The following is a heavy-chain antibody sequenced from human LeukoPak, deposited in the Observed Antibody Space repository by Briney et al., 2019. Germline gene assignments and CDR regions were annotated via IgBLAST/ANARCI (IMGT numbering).Heavy chain of an antibody. J-gene: IGHJ4*02. CDR3: AVIPSYSSSWYVGY. Sequence: SQTLSLTCTVSGGSISGGDYYWSWIRQPPGKGLEWIGYIYYSGSTYYNPSLKSRVTISVDTSKNQFSLKLSSVTAADTAVYYCAVIPSYSSSWYVGYWGQGTLVTVSS. CDR2: IYYSGST. V-gene: IGHV4-30-4*01. CDR1: GGSISGGDYY. D-gene: IGHD6-13*01.